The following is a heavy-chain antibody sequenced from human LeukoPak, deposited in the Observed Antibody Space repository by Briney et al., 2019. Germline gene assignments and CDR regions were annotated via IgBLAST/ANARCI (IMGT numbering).Heavy chain of an antibody. J-gene: IGHJ4*02. D-gene: IGHD3-10*02. V-gene: IGHV4-31*03. CDR1: GGSISSGGYY. Sequence: SETLSLTCTVSGGSISSGGYYWSWIRQHPGKGLEWIGYIYYSGSTYYNPSLKSRVTISVDTSMNQFSLKLSSVTAADTAVYYSARADYYVIDYWGQGTLVTVSS. CDR2: IYYSGST. CDR3: ARADYYVIDY.